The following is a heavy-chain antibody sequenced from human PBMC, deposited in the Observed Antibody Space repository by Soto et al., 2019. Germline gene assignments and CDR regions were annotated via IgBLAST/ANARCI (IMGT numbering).Heavy chain of an antibody. J-gene: IGHJ3*02. CDR3: AKVGPLATVTTGDAFDI. CDR2: NSGSGGST. V-gene: IGHV3-23*01. D-gene: IGHD4-4*01. Sequence: GGALRLSCAASGFTFSSYAMSWGRQAPGKGVEWGSANSGSGGSTYYADSGKGRFTISRDKSKKKLYLQMNSLRAEDTAVYYCAKVGPLATVTTGDAFDIWGQGTMVTFSS. CDR1: GFTFSSYA.